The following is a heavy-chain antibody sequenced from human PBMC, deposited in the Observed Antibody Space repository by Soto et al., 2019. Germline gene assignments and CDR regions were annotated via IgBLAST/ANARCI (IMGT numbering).Heavy chain of an antibody. V-gene: IGHV4-34*01. Sequence: SETLSLTCAVYGGSFSGYYWSWIRQPPGKGLEWIGEINHSGSTNYNPSLKSRVTISVDTSKNQFSLKLSSVTAADTAVYYCARGQSGGYDFWSGYYYYYYGMDVWGQGTTVTVSS. CDR2: INHSGST. D-gene: IGHD3-3*01. CDR3: ARGQSGGYDFWSGYYYYYYGMDV. J-gene: IGHJ6*02. CDR1: GGSFSGYY.